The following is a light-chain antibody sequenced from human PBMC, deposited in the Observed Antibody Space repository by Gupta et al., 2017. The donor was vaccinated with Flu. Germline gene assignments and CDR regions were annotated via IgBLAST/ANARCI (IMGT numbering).Light chain of an antibody. Sequence: DIVMTQSPLSLPVTPGEPASISCRSSQSLLHSNGYNYFYWYLQKPGQSPQLLIYLGSNRASGVPDRFSGSGSVTDFTLKSSREEVEDVGVYYCTQDLPTEIFGQGTKMEIK. CDR3: TQDLPTEI. CDR2: LGS. J-gene: IGKJ2*01. CDR1: QSLLHSNGYNY. V-gene: IGKV2-28*01.